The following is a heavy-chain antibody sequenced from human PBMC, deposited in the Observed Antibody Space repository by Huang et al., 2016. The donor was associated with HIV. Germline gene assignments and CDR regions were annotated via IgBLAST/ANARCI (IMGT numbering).Heavy chain of an antibody. Sequence: QITLKESGPTVVKATQTLTLTCTFSGFSLSTSGVGVGWIRQPPGTALEWLALIYWDDDKRYSPSLKSRLTITKDTSKNQVVLTMSNMDPVDTGTYFCAHRRASASSTTWFDPWGQGILVTVSS. J-gene: IGHJ5*02. V-gene: IGHV2-5*02. CDR2: IYWDDDK. D-gene: IGHD2-2*01. CDR1: GFSLSTSGVG. CDR3: AHRRASASSTTWFDP.